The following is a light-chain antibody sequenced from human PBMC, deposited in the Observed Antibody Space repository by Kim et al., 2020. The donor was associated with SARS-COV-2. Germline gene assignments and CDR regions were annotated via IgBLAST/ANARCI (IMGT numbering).Light chain of an antibody. J-gene: IGLJ2*01. V-gene: IGLV3-1*01. CDR2: QDS. CDR3: RAWDSSTADVV. Sequence: SYELTQPPSVSVSPGQTASITCSGAKLGDKYACWYQQKPGQSPVLVIYQDSKRPSGIPERFSGSNSGNTATLTISGTQAMDEADYYCRAWDSSTADVVFGGGTQLTVL. CDR1: KLGDKY.